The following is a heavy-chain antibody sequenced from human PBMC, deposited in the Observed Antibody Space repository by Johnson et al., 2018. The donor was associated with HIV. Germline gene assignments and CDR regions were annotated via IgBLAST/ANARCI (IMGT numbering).Heavy chain of an antibody. CDR2: IYSGGST. CDR1: GFTVSSNY. Sequence: VQLVESGGGVVQPGGSLRLYCAASGFTVSSNYMSWVRQAPGKGLEWVSVIYSGGSTYYADSVKGRFTISRDNSKNTLYLQMNSLRAEDTAVYYCAKEGRGGAFDIWGQGTMVTVSS. CDR3: AKEGRGGAFDI. J-gene: IGHJ3*02. V-gene: IGHV3-66*02. D-gene: IGHD2-15*01.